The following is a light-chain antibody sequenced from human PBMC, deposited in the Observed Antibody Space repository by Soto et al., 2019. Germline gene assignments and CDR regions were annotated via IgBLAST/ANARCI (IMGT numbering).Light chain of an antibody. J-gene: IGKJ4*01. Sequence: IPLTQSPSSLSASVGDRDTITCRASQGISSYLAWYQQKPGKAPKLLIYAASTLQSGVPPRFSGSGSGTDFTPSISSLQPEDFATYYCQQLNSYPLTFGGGTKVDIK. V-gene: IGKV1-9*01. CDR2: AAS. CDR3: QQLNSYPLT. CDR1: QGISSY.